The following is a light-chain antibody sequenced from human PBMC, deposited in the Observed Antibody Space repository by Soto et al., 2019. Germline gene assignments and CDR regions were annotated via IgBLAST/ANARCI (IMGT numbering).Light chain of an antibody. Sequence: DIQMTQSPSTLSGSVGDRVTITCRASQTISSWLAWYQQKPGKAPKLLIYAASSLLSGVPSRFSGSGSGTDFTLTISSLQPEDFATYYCQQGYSSLVITFGQGTRLEI. J-gene: IGKJ5*01. CDR3: QQGYSSLVIT. CDR1: QTISSW. V-gene: IGKV1-39*01. CDR2: AAS.